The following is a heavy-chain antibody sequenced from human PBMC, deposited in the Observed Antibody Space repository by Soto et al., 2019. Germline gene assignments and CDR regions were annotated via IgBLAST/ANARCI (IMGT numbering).Heavy chain of an antibody. J-gene: IGHJ4*02. D-gene: IGHD4-17*01. V-gene: IGHV3-23*01. Sequence: GWSLILSCRASGFTVNTFAVRWVCKATGQGLEWVSTITDNGGDTKSADSVRGRFTISRDNSKNTLYLQMSSLRAEDSALYHCARGSTDSYPVSPTFDFWGRGILATVYS. CDR3: ARGSTDSYPVSPTFDF. CDR1: GFTVNTFA. CDR2: ITDNGGDT.